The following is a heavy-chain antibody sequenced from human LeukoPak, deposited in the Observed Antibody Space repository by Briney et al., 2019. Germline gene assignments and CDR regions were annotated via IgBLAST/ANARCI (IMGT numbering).Heavy chain of an antibody. CDR1: GGSISSYY. J-gene: IGHJ4*02. D-gene: IGHD6-19*01. Sequence: SETLSLTCTVSGGSISSYYWSWIRQTPGKGLEWIGCINYSGNTDYSPSLKILLTISVDPSKNQFSLRLRSVTAADTAVYYCARSSGWSFFDCWGQGSLVTVSS. V-gene: IGHV4-59*01. CDR2: INYSGNT. CDR3: ARSSGWSFFDC.